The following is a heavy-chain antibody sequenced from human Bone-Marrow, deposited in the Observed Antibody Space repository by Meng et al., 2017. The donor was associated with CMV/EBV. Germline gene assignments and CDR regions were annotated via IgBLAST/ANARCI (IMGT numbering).Heavy chain of an antibody. D-gene: IGHD6-13*01. J-gene: IGHJ4*02. CDR3: ARGQPYLAATGIDH. CDR2: MNPNSGHT. CDR1: GYTFTGYY. V-gene: IGHV1-8*02. Sequence: ASVKVSCKASGYTFTGYYIHWVRQAPGQGLEWMGWMNPNSGHTGYAQQFQGRVTMTRDTSISTAYLELSSPRSEDTAVYYCARGQPYLAATGIDHWGQGTLVTVSS.